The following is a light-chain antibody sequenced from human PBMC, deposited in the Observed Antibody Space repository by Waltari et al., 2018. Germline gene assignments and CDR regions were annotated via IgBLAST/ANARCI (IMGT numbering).Light chain of an antibody. V-gene: IGKV3-11*01. CDR3: QQRSNWPGT. CDR1: QSVRNY. Sequence: DIVLKQSPATLSLYPGERATLSCRASQSVRNYLAWYQQSPGQAPRLLIYAASNRATGIPARFSGSGSETDFTLTISSLEPEDFAVYYCQQRSNWPGTFGQGTKVEIK. J-gene: IGKJ1*01. CDR2: AAS.